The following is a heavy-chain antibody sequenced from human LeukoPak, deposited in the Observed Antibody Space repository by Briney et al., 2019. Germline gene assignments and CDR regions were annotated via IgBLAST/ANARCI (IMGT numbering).Heavy chain of an antibody. CDR1: GGTFNSSG. Sequence: SVKVSCKASGGTFNSSGISWVRQAPGQGLEWMGGIISFFGAAHYIQKFQGRLTITADESTSTAYMELSSLTSEDTAVYYRTRDPSVDYDLLSHWFDPWGQGTLVTVSS. V-gene: IGHV1-69*13. CDR2: IISFFGAA. CDR3: TRDPSVDYDLLSHWFDP. D-gene: IGHD3-9*01. J-gene: IGHJ5*02.